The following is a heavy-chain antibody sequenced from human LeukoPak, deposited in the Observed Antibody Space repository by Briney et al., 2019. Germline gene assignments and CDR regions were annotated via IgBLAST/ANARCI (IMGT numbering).Heavy chain of an antibody. J-gene: IGHJ4*02. D-gene: IGHD6-19*01. CDR1: GGSFSGYY. Sequence: PSETLSLTCAVYGGSFSGYYWSWIRQPPGKGLEWIGEINHSGSTNYNPSLKSRVTISVDTSKNQFSLRLSSMTAADTAVYYCASSGLSSGWFPDYWGQGTLVTVSS. V-gene: IGHV4-34*01. CDR2: INHSGST. CDR3: ASSGLSSGWFPDY.